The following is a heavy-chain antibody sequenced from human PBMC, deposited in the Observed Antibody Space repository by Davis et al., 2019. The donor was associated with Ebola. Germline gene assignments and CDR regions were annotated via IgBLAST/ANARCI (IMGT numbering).Heavy chain of an antibody. Sequence: PSETLSLTCTVSGGSISSYYWSWIRQPAGKGLEWIGYIYYSGSTNYNPSLKSRVTISVDTSKNQFSLKLSSVTAADTAVYYCARAGCSSTSCYTAGWFDPWGQGTLVTVSS. CDR2: IYYSGST. V-gene: IGHV4-59*12. CDR3: ARAGCSSTSCYTAGWFDP. J-gene: IGHJ5*02. D-gene: IGHD2-2*02. CDR1: GGSISSYY.